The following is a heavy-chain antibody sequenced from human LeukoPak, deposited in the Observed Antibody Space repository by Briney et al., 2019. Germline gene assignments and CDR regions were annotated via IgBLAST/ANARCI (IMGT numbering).Heavy chain of an antibody. Sequence: GGSLRLSCAASGFTFSAFGMHWVRQAPGKGLEWVAVISYDGSNKYYADSVKGRFTISRDNSKNTLYLQMNSLRAEDTAVYYCARGGYDYGDYEGWFDPWGQGTLVTVSS. CDR2: ISYDGSNK. CDR3: ARGGYDYGDYEGWFDP. J-gene: IGHJ5*02. V-gene: IGHV3-30*19. D-gene: IGHD4-17*01. CDR1: GFTFSAFG.